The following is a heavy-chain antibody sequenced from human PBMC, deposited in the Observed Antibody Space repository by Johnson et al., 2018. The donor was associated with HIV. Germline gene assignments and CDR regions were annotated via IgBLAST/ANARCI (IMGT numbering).Heavy chain of an antibody. D-gene: IGHD6-13*01. CDR3: ARDKGSWFDDAFDI. Sequence: QMLLVESGGGVVQPGMSLRLSCAASGFTFSSYGMHWVRQAPGKGLELVAVISYDGSNKYYADSVKGLFTISRDNSKNTLYLQMNSLKVEDTAVYYCARDKGSWFDDAFDIWGQGTMVTVSS. CDR1: GFTFSSYG. J-gene: IGHJ3*02. CDR2: ISYDGSNK. V-gene: IGHV3-30*03.